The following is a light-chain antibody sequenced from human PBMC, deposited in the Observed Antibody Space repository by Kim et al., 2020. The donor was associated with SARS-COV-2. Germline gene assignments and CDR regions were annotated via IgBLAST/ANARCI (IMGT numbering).Light chain of an antibody. CDR2: QDN. CDR3: QAWDKNIVV. CDR1: KLDDEY. V-gene: IGLV3-1*01. Sequence: SVSPGQTASVTCSGDKLDDEYVCWYQQKPGQSPVLVIYQDNKRPSGIPERFSGSNSGNTATLTISGTQSMDEADYYCQAWDKNIVVFGGGTQLTVL. J-gene: IGLJ2*01.